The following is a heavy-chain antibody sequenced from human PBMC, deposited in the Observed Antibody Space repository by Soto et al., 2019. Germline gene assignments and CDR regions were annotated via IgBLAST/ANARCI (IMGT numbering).Heavy chain of an antibody. V-gene: IGHV4-39*01. D-gene: IGHD1-26*01. J-gene: IGHJ4*02. CDR1: GGSISSSSYY. Sequence: QLQLQESGPGLVKPSETLSLTCTVSGGSISSSSYYWGWIRQPPGKGLEWIGSIYYSGSTYYNPSLKSRVTISVDTSKNQFSLKLSSVTAADTAVYYCARKEGGSYCFDYWGQGTLVTVSS. CDR2: IYYSGST. CDR3: ARKEGGSYCFDY.